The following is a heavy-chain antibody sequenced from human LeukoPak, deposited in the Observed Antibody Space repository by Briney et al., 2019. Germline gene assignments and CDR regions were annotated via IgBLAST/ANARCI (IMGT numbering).Heavy chain of an antibody. D-gene: IGHD3-3*01. CDR3: ARDGRIRFPVTNWFDP. CDR1: GGSISNNSFY. V-gene: IGHV4-39*07. J-gene: IGHJ5*02. Sequence: ASESLSLTCSVSGGSISNNSFYWGWIRQPPGKGLEWIASIYHSGSTYFNPSLKSRITISVDTSKNQFSLKLSSVTAADTAVYYCARDGRIRFPVTNWFDPWGQGTLVTVSS. CDR2: IYHSGST.